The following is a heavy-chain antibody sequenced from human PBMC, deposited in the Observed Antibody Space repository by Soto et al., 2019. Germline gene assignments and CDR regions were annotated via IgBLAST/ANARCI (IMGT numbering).Heavy chain of an antibody. V-gene: IGHV2-5*02. J-gene: IGHJ5*02. D-gene: IGHD3-10*01. CDR2: IYWDDDK. CDR1: GFSLSTSGVG. Sequence: QITLKESGPTLVKPTQTLTLTCTFSGFSLSTSGVGVGWIRQPPGKALEWLALIYWDDDKRYSPSLKSRLTFTKDTSKNQVVLTMTNMDPVDTATYYCARTNYYGSGSSKWFDPWGQGTLVTVSS. CDR3: ARTNYYGSGSSKWFDP.